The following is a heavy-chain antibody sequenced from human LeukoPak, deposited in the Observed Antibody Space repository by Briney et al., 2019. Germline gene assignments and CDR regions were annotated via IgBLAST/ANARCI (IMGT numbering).Heavy chain of an antibody. CDR3: AKWTDYYDSSGYYYLVDY. CDR2: ISGSGGST. J-gene: IGHJ4*02. CDR1: GFTFSSYA. V-gene: IGHV3-23*01. Sequence: QTGGSLRLSCAASGFTFSSYAMSWVRQAPGKGLEWVSAISGSGGSTYYADSVKGRFTISRDNSKNTLYLQMNSLRAEDTAVYYCAKWTDYYDSSGYYYLVDYWGQGTLVTVSS. D-gene: IGHD3-22*01.